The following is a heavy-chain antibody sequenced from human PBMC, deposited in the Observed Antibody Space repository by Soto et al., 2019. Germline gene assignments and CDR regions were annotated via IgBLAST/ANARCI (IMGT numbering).Heavy chain of an antibody. J-gene: IGHJ6*04. D-gene: IGHD2-2*03. CDR1: GFTFSDYY. CDR2: ISSSGSTI. Sequence: GGSLRLSCAASGFTFSDYYMSWIRQAPGKGLEWVSYISSSGSTIYYADSVKGRFTISRDNAKTSLYLQMKSLRAEDTAVYYCASDYLDIVVVPAARNKRDYYYYYGMDFWGSGTTVTVSS. V-gene: IGHV3-11*01. CDR3: ASDYLDIVVVPAARNKRDYYYYYGMDF.